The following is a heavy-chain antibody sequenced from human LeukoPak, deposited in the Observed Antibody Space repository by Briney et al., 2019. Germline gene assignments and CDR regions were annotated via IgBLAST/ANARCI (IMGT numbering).Heavy chain of an antibody. D-gene: IGHD6-19*01. CDR1: GGTFSSYA. CDR3: ARDQDHIAVAGIDY. CDR2: IIPIFGTA. V-gene: IGHV1-69*06. J-gene: IGHJ4*02. Sequence: GASVKVSCKASGGTFSSYAISWVRQAPGQGLEWMGGIIPIFGTANYAQKFQGRVTVTADKSTSTAYMELSGLRSDDTAVYYCARDQDHIAVAGIDYWGQGSLVTVSS.